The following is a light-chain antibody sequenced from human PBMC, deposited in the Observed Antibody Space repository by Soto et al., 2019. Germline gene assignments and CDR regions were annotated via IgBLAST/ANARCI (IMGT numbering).Light chain of an antibody. J-gene: IGKJ1*01. Sequence: EIVMTQSPAALSVSPGERVTLSCRASQRVSRDLAWYQQKPGEAPRLLIYGASSRATGIPARCSSSGSGREFTLPISSLQSEDSAVYYCQQYDKRPPRTFGQGTKVDIK. CDR3: QQYDKRPPRT. CDR1: QRVSRD. CDR2: GAS. V-gene: IGKV3-15*01.